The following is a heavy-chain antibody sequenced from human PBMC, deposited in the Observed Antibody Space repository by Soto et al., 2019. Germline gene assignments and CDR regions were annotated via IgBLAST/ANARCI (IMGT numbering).Heavy chain of an antibody. CDR2: IYHTGST. J-gene: IGHJ4*02. CDR1: SGSISSSTW. V-gene: IGHV4-4*02. D-gene: IGHD3-16*01. CDR3: ATSDDYIWGSV. Sequence: QVQLQESGPGLVKPSGTLSLTCAVSSGSISSSTWWSWVRQAPGKGLEWIGEIYHTGSTKYNPSLNSRVTMSVDKSKNQFTLKLNSVTAADSAVYYCATSDDYIWGSVWGQGTLVTVSS.